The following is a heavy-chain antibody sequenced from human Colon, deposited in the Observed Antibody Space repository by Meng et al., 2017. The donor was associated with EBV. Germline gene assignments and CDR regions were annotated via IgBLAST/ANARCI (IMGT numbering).Heavy chain of an antibody. J-gene: IGHJ5*02. CDR3: ARRGPSGNFSP. Sequence: QVHLQQWGPGPWKPPETLSRSCAVYGGSFRDYYWTWIRHPPGKGLEWIGEIDHRGNTKYNPSLKSRVTISLDTSKKQFSLKVSSVTAADSAVYYCARRGPSGNFSPWSQGALVTVFS. CDR2: IDHRGNT. V-gene: IGHV4-34*01. D-gene: IGHD3-10*01. CDR1: GGSFRDYY.